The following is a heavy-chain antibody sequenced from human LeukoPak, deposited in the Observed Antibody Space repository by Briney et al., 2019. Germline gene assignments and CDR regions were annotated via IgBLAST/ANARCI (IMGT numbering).Heavy chain of an antibody. CDR1: GFTFNRCW. CDR2: INPDGRDT. D-gene: IGHD2-21*02. V-gene: IGHV3-7*01. J-gene: IGHJ1*01. CDR3: TSWGDTTAEYFQR. Sequence: GGSLRLSCVVSGFTFNRCWMNWVRQAPGKGLEWVAHINPDGRDTYYVDSVKGRFTISRDNAQNSMYLQMNSLRVEDTAVYYCTSWGDTTAEYFQRWGQGTLVAVSS.